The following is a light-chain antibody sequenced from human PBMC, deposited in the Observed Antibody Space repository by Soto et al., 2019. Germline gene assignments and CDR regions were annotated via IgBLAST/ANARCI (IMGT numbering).Light chain of an antibody. Sequence: DIQMTQSPSTLSASVGDRVTITCRASQSVGRWLAWSQQKPGKAPKVLIYDASTLESGVPSRFSGSGSGTEFTLTISSLQPDDFATYYCQHYDVYPWTFGQGTKVDIK. CDR2: DAS. CDR1: QSVGRW. J-gene: IGKJ1*01. V-gene: IGKV1-5*01. CDR3: QHYDVYPWT.